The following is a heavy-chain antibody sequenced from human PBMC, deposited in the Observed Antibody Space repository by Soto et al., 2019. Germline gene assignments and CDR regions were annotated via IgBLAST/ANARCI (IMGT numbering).Heavy chain of an antibody. CDR1: GGSANGYY. J-gene: IGHJ5*02. CDR2: INHTGGT. Sequence: QVHLQQWGAGLLKPSETLSLTCAVYGGSANGYYWNWIRQPPGMGLEWIGEINHTGGTHYNPSLKSRVTMSVDTYKNQFSLRLSSVTAADTAIYYWAPSITVFGLLIPPFDPWGQGTQVTVSS. CDR3: APSITVFGLLIPPFDP. V-gene: IGHV4-34*02. D-gene: IGHD1-20*01.